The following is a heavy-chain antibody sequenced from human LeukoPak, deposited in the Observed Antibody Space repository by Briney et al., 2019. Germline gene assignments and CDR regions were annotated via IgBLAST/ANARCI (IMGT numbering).Heavy chain of an antibody. CDR2: IYPGDSDT. CDR3: AREGRSSSPMDY. CDR1: GYSFNTYW. Sequence: GESLKISCKGSGYSFNTYWIGWVRQMPGKGLEWMGIIYPGDSDTRYSTSFQGQVTISADKSLSTAYLQWGSLKASDTAMYYFAREGRSSSPMDYWGQGTLVTVSS. V-gene: IGHV5-51*01. D-gene: IGHD6-6*01. J-gene: IGHJ4*02.